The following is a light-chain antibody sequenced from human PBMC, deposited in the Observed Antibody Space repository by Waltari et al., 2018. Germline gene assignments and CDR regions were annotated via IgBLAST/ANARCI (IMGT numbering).Light chain of an antibody. CDR3: QQYNTYSPGPT. J-gene: IGKJ4*01. Sequence: DIQMTQSPSTLSASVGDRVTITCRASQSILTWLAWYQQKPGKAPRLLMSKASSLQTGVPSRFSGSGSGTELTLTISSLEPDDFATYYCQQYNTYSPGPTFGGGTKVEIK. V-gene: IGKV1-5*03. CDR1: QSILTW. CDR2: KAS.